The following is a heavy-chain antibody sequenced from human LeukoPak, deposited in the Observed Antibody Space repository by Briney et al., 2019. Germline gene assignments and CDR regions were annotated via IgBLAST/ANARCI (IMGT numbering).Heavy chain of an antibody. J-gene: IGHJ5*01. CDR2: ITSSGVAT. D-gene: IGHD3-10*01. Sequence: GGSLRLSCAASGFTFSSYAMTWVRQAPGKGLEWVSGITSSGVATFYANSVKGRFIISRDNSKNILSLQMNSLRAEDTAVYYCAKEGAYPIITYDSWGQGALVTVSS. CDR1: GFTFSSYA. CDR3: AKEGAYPIITYDS. V-gene: IGHV3-23*01.